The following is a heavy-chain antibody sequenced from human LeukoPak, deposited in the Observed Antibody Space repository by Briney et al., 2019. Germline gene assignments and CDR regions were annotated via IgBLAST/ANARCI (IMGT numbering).Heavy chain of an antibody. D-gene: IGHD2-2*01. V-gene: IGHV1-18*04. J-gene: IGHJ4*02. Sequence: ASVKVSCKASGYTFTGYYMHWVRQAPGQGLEWMGWISAYNGNTNYAQKLQGRVTMTTDTSTSTAYMELRSLRSDDTAVYYCARGVFDIVVVPAASPFDYWGQGTLVTVSS. CDR2: ISAYNGNT. CDR3: ARGVFDIVVVPAASPFDY. CDR1: GYTFTGYY.